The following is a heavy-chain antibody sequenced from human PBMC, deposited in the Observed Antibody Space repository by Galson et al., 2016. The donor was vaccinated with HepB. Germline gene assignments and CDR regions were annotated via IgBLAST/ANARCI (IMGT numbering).Heavy chain of an antibody. Sequence: SVKVSCKASGYIFSNSYIHWLRQAPGQGLEWMGIINPTGGSTTNAQRFQGRVTVTRDTSTSTVYMELGSLRSEDTGVYYCASEAVATSEYFQHWGQGTLVTVSS. V-gene: IGHV1-46*01. CDR1: GYIFSNSY. CDR3: ASEAVATSEYFQH. J-gene: IGHJ1*01. D-gene: IGHD2-15*01. CDR2: INPTGGST.